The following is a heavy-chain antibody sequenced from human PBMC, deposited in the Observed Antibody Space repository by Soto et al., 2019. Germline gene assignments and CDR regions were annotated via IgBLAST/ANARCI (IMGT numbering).Heavy chain of an antibody. CDR3: ARDVGKNY. V-gene: IGHV4-4*07. D-gene: IGHD3-10*01. J-gene: IGHJ4*02. CDR1: GASVSSYC. CDR2: IHSSGNV. Sequence: PSETLSLTCSVSGASVSSYCWSWFRQPVGKGLEWIGRIHSSGNVNYNPSLESRVAMSLDTSKNQFSLRLSSLTAADTALYLCARDVGKNYWGQGTRVTVSS.